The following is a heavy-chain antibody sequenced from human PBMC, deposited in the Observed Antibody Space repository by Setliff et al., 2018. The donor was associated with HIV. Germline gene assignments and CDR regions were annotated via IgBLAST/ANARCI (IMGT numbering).Heavy chain of an antibody. CDR2: IYYSGST. CDR1: GGSISSSSYY. CDR3: ARHGLLWFGAGYNWFDP. V-gene: IGHV4-39*01. J-gene: IGHJ5*02. D-gene: IGHD3-10*01. Sequence: SETLSLTCTVSGGSISSSSYYWGWIRQPPGKGLEWIGGIYYSGSTYYNPSLKSRVTISVDTSKNQFSLKLSSVTAADTAAYYCARHGLLWFGAGYNWFDPWGQGTLVTVSS.